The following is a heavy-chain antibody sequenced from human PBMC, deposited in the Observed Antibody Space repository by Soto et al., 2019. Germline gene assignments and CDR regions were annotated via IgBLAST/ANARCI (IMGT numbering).Heavy chain of an antibody. D-gene: IGHD1-26*01. CDR2: ISGSGGST. CDR3: ARDGRVRPDFSGSHVDY. Sequence: EVQLLDSGGGLVQPGGSLRLSCAASGFMFSSYAMSWVRQAPGKGLEWVSGISGSGGSTYYADSVKGRFTISRDNSKNTLYLQMNSRGAEDTAIYYCARDGRVRPDFSGSHVDYWGQGTLVTVSS. V-gene: IGHV3-23*01. J-gene: IGHJ4*02. CDR1: GFMFSSYA.